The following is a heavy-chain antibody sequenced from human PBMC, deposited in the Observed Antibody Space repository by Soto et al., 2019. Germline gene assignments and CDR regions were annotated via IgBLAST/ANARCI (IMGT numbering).Heavy chain of an antibody. V-gene: IGHV5-51*01. J-gene: IGHJ3*02. D-gene: IGHD6-13*01. CDR1: GYSFTSYW. Sequence: GESLKISCKGSGYSFTSYWISWVRQMPGKGLEWMGIIYPGDSDTRYSPSFQGQVTISADKSISTAYLHWSNLKASDSAMYYCARGTAAAGDVFDIWGQGTMVTVSS. CDR2: IYPGDSDT. CDR3: ARGTAAAGDVFDI.